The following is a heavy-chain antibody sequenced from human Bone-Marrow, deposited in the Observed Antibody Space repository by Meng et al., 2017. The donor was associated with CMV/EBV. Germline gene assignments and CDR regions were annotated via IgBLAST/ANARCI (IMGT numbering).Heavy chain of an antibody. J-gene: IGHJ5*02. CDR3: ARGSYDFWSGYRAGWFDP. CDR2: IKQDGSEK. V-gene: IGHV3-7*01. D-gene: IGHD3-3*01. CDR1: GFTFSSYW. Sequence: GGSLRLSCAASGFTFSSYWMSWVRQAPGKGLEWVANIKQDGSEKYYVDSVKGRFTISRDNAKNSLYLQMNSLRAEDTAVYYCARGSYDFWSGYRAGWFDPWGQGTLVTVSS.